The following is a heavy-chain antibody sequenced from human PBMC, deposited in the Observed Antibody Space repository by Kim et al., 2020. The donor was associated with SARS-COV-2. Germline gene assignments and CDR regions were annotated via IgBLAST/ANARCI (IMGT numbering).Heavy chain of an antibody. J-gene: IGHJ6*02. D-gene: IGHD6-13*01. CDR3: ARGRRDRVSYSSSYGSYYYYGMDV. Sequence: SETLSLTCAVYGGSFSGYYWSWIRQPPGKGLEWIGEINHSGSTNYNPSLKSRVTISVDTSKNQFSLKLSSVTAADTAVYYCARGRRDRVSYSSSYGSYYYYGMDVWGQGTTVTVSS. CDR2: INHSGST. CDR1: GGSFSGYY. V-gene: IGHV4-34*01.